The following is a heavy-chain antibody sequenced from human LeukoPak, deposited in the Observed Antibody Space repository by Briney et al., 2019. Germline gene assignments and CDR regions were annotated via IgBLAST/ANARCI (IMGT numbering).Heavy chain of an antibody. D-gene: IGHD1-26*01. CDR3: ARDGRAYRHAFDI. Sequence: SQTLSLTCTVSGGSISSGGYYWSWIRQHPGKGLEWIGYIYYSGSTYYNPSLKSRVTISVDTPKNQFSLKLSSVTAADTAVYYCARDGRAYRHAFDIWGQGTMVTVSS. CDR1: GGSISSGGYY. CDR2: IYYSGST. V-gene: IGHV4-31*03. J-gene: IGHJ3*02.